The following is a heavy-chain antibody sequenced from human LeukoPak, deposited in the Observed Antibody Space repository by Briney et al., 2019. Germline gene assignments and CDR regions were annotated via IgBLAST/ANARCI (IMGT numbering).Heavy chain of an antibody. Sequence: GGSLRLSCAASGFTFSSYAMSWVRQAPGKGLEWVSAISGSGGSTYYADSVKGQFTISRDNSKNTLYLQMNSLRPEDTAVYYCVREGDADWFDYWGQGTLVTVSS. CDR1: GFTFSSYA. CDR3: VREGDADWFDY. J-gene: IGHJ4*02. CDR2: ISGSGGST. D-gene: IGHD3/OR15-3a*01. V-gene: IGHV3-23*01.